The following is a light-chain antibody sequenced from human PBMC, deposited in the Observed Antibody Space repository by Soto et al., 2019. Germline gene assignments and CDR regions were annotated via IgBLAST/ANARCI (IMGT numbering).Light chain of an antibody. J-gene: IGKJ5*01. CDR3: QQRSNWPPSIT. Sequence: EIVLTQSPATLSLSPGERATLSCRASQSVSSYLAWYQQKPGQAPRLLIYDASNRATGIPARFSGSGSGTDFTLTISSLEPEDFEFYYCQQRSNWPPSITFGQGTRLEIK. V-gene: IGKV3-11*01. CDR1: QSVSSY. CDR2: DAS.